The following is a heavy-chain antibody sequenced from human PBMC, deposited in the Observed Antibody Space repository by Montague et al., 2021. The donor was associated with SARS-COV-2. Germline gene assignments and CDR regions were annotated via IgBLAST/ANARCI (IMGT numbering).Heavy chain of an antibody. V-gene: IGHV3-48*03. D-gene: IGHD3-22*01. J-gene: IGHJ4*02. CDR2: ISNSGDTK. CDR1: GFIFSSYE. CDR3: ARAGEDYYYDSSGFLY. Sequence: SLSLSWSASGFIFSSYEMNWVRQAPGKGLEWVSYISNSGDTKYYADSVKGRFTISRDNAKNSLYLQMSSLRAEDTAVYYCARAGEDYYYDSSGFLYWGQGILVTVSS.